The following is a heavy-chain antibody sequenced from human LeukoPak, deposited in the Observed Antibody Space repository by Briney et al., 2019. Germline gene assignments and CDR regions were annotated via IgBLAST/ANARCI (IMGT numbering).Heavy chain of an antibody. V-gene: IGHV1-24*01. CDR1: GYTLTELS. Sequence: ASVKVSCKVSGYTLTELSMHWVRQAPGKGLEWMGGFDPEDGETIYAQKFQGRVTMTRNTSISTAYMELSSLRSEDRAVYYCARGRGSGHKENWFDPWGQGTLVTVSS. CDR3: ARGRGSGHKENWFDP. J-gene: IGHJ5*02. D-gene: IGHD6-19*01. CDR2: FDPEDGET.